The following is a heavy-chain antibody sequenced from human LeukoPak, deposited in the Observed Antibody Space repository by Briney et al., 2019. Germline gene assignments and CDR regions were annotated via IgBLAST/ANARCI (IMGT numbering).Heavy chain of an antibody. CDR2: IYYSGST. V-gene: IGHV4-31*03. CDR1: GGSISSGGYY. J-gene: IGHJ5*02. D-gene: IGHD2-21*02. CDR3: ARDDTRYCGGDCYDWFDP. Sequence: SQTLSLTCTVSGGSISSGGYYWSWIRQHPGKGLEWIGYIYYSGSTYYIPSLKSRVTISVDTSKNQFSLKLSSVTAADTAVYYCARDDTRYCGGDCYDWFDPWGQGTLVTVSS.